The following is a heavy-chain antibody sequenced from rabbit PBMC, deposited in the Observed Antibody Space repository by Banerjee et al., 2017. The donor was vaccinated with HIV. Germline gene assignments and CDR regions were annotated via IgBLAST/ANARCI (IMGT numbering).Heavy chain of an antibody. Sequence: QEQLEESGGGLVQPEGSLTLTCTASGFTLSSYWMCWVRQAPGKGLEWIVCIYAGSSDNTYYASWAKGRFTISKTSSTTVTLQMTSLTAADTATYFCARQTAGSGYGFNLWGPGTLVTVS. D-gene: IGHD8-1*01. V-gene: IGHV1S45*01. CDR3: ARQTAGSGYGFNL. CDR1: GFTLSSYW. CDR2: IYAGSSDNT. J-gene: IGHJ4*01.